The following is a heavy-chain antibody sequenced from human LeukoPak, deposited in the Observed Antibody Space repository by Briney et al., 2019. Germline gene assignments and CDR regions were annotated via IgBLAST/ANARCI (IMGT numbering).Heavy chain of an antibody. CDR3: ATEKSSIWSGDF. D-gene: IGHD6-13*01. J-gene: IGHJ4*02. CDR2: IRSKAYGETA. V-gene: IGHV3-49*03. CDR1: GFTFGDYA. Sequence: PGGSLRLSCTASGFTFGDYAMSWIRQAPGKGLEWVGFIRSKAYGETADYAASVKGRFTISRDDSKAIAYLQMNSLKTEDTAVYYCATEKSSIWSGDFWGRGTLVTVSS.